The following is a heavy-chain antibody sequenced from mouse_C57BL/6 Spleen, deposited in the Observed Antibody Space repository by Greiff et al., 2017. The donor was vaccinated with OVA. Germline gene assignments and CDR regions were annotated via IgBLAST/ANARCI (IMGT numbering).Heavy chain of an antibody. CDR2: IWTGGGT. Sequence: VQVVESGPGLVAPSQSLSITCTVSGFSLTSYAISWVRQPPGKGLEWLGVIWTGGGTNYNSALKSRLSISKDNSKSQVFLKMNSLQTDDTARYYCARSYYSNPNWYFDVWGTGTTVTVSS. V-gene: IGHV2-9-1*01. D-gene: IGHD2-5*01. J-gene: IGHJ1*03. CDR3: ARSYYSNPNWYFDV. CDR1: GFSLTSYA.